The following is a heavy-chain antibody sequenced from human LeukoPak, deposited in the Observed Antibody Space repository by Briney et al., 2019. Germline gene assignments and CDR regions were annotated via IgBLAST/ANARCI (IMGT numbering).Heavy chain of an antibody. CDR2: IKQDGSDK. Sequence: GRPLRLSCAASGFTFSTDWMTWVRQAPGKGLELVANIKQDGSDKYYVDSVKGRFTTSRDNAKNSLYLQMNRLRAEDTAVYYCARFRYSSSAFDYWGQGTLVTVSS. CDR3: ARFRYSSSAFDY. J-gene: IGHJ4*02. CDR1: GFTFSTDW. V-gene: IGHV3-7*01. D-gene: IGHD6-6*01.